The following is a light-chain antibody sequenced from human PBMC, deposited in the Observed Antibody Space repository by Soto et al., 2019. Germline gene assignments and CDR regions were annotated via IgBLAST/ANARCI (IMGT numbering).Light chain of an antibody. CDR1: SSNIGSNY. Sequence: QSVLTQPPSASGTPGQRVTISCSGSSSNIGSNYVYWYQQLPGTAPKLLIYSNDQRPSGVPDRFSGSKSGTSASLAISGLQSEDEADYYCATWHNTLNGYVFGTGTKLTVL. J-gene: IGLJ1*01. CDR3: ATWHNTLNGYV. V-gene: IGLV1-44*01. CDR2: SND.